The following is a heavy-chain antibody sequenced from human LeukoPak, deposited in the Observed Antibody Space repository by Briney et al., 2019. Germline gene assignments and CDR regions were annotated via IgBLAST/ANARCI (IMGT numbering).Heavy chain of an antibody. CDR1: GFTFSTYW. CDR2: IKEGGSEK. D-gene: IGHD3-10*01. J-gene: IGHJ6*03. V-gene: IGHV3-7*01. CDR3: AREVTMVRGVDYYYYMDV. Sequence: PGGSLRLSCAASGFTFSTYWMTWVRQAPGKGLEWVANIKEGGSEKHYVDSVKGRFTISRDNARNSLYLQMNSLRAEDTALYYCAREVTMVRGVDYYYYMDVWGKGTTVTVSS.